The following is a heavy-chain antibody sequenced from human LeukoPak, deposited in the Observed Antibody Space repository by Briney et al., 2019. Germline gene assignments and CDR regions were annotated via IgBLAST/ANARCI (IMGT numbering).Heavy chain of an antibody. CDR1: GFTFSTYI. D-gene: IGHD3-3*01. Sequence: GGALRLSCAASGFTFSTYIMHWVRQAPGKGLEWVAVISYDGSKKYYADSVKGRFTISRDNSKNTLYLQMNSLRAEDTAVYYCARDPLSPVRHYDFWSGYYKYYYYGMDVWGQGTTVTVSS. V-gene: IGHV3-30-3*01. CDR3: ARDPLSPVRHYDFWSGYYKYYYYGMDV. CDR2: ISYDGSKK. J-gene: IGHJ6*02.